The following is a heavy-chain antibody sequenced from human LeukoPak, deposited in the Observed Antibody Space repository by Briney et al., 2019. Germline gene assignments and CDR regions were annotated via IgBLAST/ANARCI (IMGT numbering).Heavy chain of an antibody. CDR2: IYPSGST. CDR3: ARDVVVVPAATLDYYYYMDV. J-gene: IGHJ6*03. Sequence: SETLSLTCTVSGGSISSDRHYWSWIRQSAGKGLEWIGRIYPSGSTNYKSSLKSRVTVSVDTSKNQFSLKLSSVTAADTAVYYCARDVVVVPAATLDYYYYMDVWGKGTTVTISS. V-gene: IGHV4-61*02. D-gene: IGHD2-2*01. CDR1: GGSISSDRHY.